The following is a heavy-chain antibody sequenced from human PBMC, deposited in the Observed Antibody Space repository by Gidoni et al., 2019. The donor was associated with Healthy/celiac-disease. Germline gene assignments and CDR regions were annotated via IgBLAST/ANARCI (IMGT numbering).Heavy chain of an antibody. Sequence: QVQLQQWGAGLLKPSETLSLTCAVYGWSFSGYYWSWIRQPPGKGLEWIGEINHSGSTNYNPSLKSRVTISVDTSKNQFSLKLSSVTAADTAVYYCARGWVRQQLVRGANWFDPWGQGTLVTVSS. CDR2: INHSGST. D-gene: IGHD6-13*01. J-gene: IGHJ5*02. CDR1: GWSFSGYY. CDR3: ARGWVRQQLVRGANWFDP. V-gene: IGHV4-34*01.